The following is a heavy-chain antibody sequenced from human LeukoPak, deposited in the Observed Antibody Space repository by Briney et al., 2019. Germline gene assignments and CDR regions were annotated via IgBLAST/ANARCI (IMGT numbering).Heavy chain of an antibody. Sequence: PGGSLRLSCTASGFTFGDYAMSWFRQAPGKGLEWVAFIRTKAYGGTTEYAASVKGRFTISRDDSKSIASLQMNSLKTKDTAVYYCTRDVASAGRPLDAFDIWGQGTMVTVSS. CDR3: TRDVASAGRPLDAFDI. CDR2: IRTKAYGGTT. J-gene: IGHJ3*02. CDR1: GFTFGDYA. D-gene: IGHD6-13*01. V-gene: IGHV3-49*03.